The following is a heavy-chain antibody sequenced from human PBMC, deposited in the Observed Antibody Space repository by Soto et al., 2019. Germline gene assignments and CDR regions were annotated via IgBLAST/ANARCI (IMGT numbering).Heavy chain of an antibody. D-gene: IGHD3-10*01. CDR1: GYTFTSYA. Sequence: QVQLVQSGAEVKKPGASVKVSCKASGYTFTSYAMHWVRQAPGQRLEWMGWINAGNGNTKYSQKFQGRVTITRDTSASTAYMELSSLRSEDTAVYYCARDYYSDTRSVRVVTFDIWGQGTMVTVSS. CDR3: ARDYYSDTRSVRVVTFDI. CDR2: INAGNGNT. V-gene: IGHV1-3*01. J-gene: IGHJ3*02.